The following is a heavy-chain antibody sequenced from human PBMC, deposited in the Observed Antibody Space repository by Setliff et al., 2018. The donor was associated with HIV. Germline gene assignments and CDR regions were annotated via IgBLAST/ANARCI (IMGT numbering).Heavy chain of an antibody. Sequence: PSETLSLTCTVSGGSISGGDDYWSWIRQPPGKGLEWIGYIYYSGSTYYNPSLKSRLTISLDTSKNQFSLKLSSVTAADTAGYYCARDSGYSSGWYVSLVVWGQGTTVTVSS. CDR2: IYYSGST. D-gene: IGHD6-19*01. J-gene: IGHJ6*02. CDR1: GGSISGGDDY. CDR3: ARDSGYSSGWYVSLVV. V-gene: IGHV4-30-4*08.